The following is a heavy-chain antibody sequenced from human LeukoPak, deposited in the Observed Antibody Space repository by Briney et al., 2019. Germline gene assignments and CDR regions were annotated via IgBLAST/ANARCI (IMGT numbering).Heavy chain of an antibody. CDR1: GFTFSSYA. CDR3: AHLSRLGELHGS. Sequence: GGSLRLSCAASGFTFSSYAMSWVRQAPGKGLEWVSAISSSGGSTYYADSVKGRFTISRDNSKNTLYLQMDSLRAEDTAVYYCAHLSRLGELHGSWGQGTLVTVSS. J-gene: IGHJ5*02. CDR2: ISSSGGST. D-gene: IGHD3-16*01. V-gene: IGHV3-23*01.